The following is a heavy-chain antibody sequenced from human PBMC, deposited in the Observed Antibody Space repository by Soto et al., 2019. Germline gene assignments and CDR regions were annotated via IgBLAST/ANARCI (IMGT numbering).Heavy chain of an antibody. V-gene: IGHV3-23*01. CDR2: ISGSGDST. CDR1: GFTFSSYA. CDR3: ATRAYGSDFDY. D-gene: IGHD3-10*01. Sequence: EVQLLESGGGLVQPGGSLRLSCAASGFTFSSYAMNWVRQAPGKGLEWVSVISGSGDSTYYADSVKGRFTISRDNSKNTLYLQMNSLSAEDTAVYYCATRAYGSDFDYWGQGTLVTVSS. J-gene: IGHJ4*02.